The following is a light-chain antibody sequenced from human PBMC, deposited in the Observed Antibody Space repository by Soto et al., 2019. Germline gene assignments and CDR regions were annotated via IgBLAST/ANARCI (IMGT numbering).Light chain of an antibody. CDR2: GNT. Sequence: QSVLTQPPSVSGAPGQRVTISCTGSSSNIGSTYDVQWYQQLPGTAPKLLIHGNTDRPSGVPDRFSGSKSGTSASLAITGLQADDEADYYCQSYDDSLSAHYVFVTGSNVTVL. J-gene: IGLJ1*01. CDR1: SSNIGSTYD. CDR3: QSYDDSLSAHYV. V-gene: IGLV1-40*01.